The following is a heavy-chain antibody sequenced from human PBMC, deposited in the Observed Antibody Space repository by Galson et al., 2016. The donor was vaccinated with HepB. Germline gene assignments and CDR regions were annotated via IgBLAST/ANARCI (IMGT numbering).Heavy chain of an antibody. D-gene: IGHD3-22*01. Sequence: ETLSLTCTVSGGSISSYYWSWIRQPPGKGLEWIGYIYYSGSTYYKPSLKSRVTISVDTSKNQFSLQLSSVTAADTAVYYCSTSSGYYGTLFWGQGTLVTVSS. CDR2: IYYSGST. J-gene: IGHJ4*02. CDR1: GGSISSYY. CDR3: STSSGYYGTLF. V-gene: IGHV4-59*01.